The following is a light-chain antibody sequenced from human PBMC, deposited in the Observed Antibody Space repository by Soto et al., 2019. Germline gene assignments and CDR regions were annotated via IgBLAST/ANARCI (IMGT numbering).Light chain of an antibody. V-gene: IGKV3-11*01. J-gene: IGKJ2*01. CDR3: QQRFNWPRFT. Sequence: EIVLTQSPATLSLSPGERATLSGRASQSVSSYLAWYQQKPGQAPRLLIYDASNRATGIPARFSGGGSGTDFTLTISSLEPEAFAVYYCQQRFNWPRFTFGQGTKLEIK. CDR2: DAS. CDR1: QSVSSY.